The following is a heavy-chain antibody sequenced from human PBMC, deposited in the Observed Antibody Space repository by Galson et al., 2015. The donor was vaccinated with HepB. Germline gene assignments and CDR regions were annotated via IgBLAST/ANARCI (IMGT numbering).Heavy chain of an antibody. CDR2: IYYSGST. CDR3: ARLHSYGRFDS. Sequence: SLTCTVSGGSINSYYWSWIRQPPGKGLEWIGYIYYSGSTKYNPSLKSRVTISVDTSKNQFSLKLSSVTDADTAVYYCARLHSYGRFDSWGQGTLVTVSS. J-gene: IGHJ4*02. CDR1: GGSINSYY. V-gene: IGHV4-59*08. D-gene: IGHD5-18*01.